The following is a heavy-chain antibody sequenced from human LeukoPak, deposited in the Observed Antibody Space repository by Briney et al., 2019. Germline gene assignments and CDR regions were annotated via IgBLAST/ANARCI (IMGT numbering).Heavy chain of an antibody. J-gene: IGHJ4*02. D-gene: IGHD3-10*01. Sequence: GESLKISCKGSGYSFTSYWIGWVRQMPGKGLEWMGIIYPGDSDTRYSPSFQGQVTISADKSISTAYLQWSSLKASDTAMYYCARHVGGFGELSASFDYWGQGTLVTVSS. CDR2: IYPGDSDT. CDR1: GYSFTSYW. V-gene: IGHV5-51*01. CDR3: ARHVGGFGELSASFDY.